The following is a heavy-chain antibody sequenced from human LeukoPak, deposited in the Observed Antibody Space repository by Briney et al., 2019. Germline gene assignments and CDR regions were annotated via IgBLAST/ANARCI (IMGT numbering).Heavy chain of an antibody. CDR1: GFTFSGYE. CDR2: ISISGTNM. Sequence: GGSLRLSCAASGFTFSGYEMNCVRQAPGKRLEGVSYISISGTNMLYEDSVKGRFTISRDNARTSLYLQMSSRRAEDTAVYYCATYKNQPHTLFFDFWGQGALVTVSA. J-gene: IGHJ4*02. D-gene: IGHD1-1*01. CDR3: ATYKNQPHTLFFDF. V-gene: IGHV3-48*03.